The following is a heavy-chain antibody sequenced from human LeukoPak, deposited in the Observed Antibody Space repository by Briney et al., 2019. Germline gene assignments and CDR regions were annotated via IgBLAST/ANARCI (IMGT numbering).Heavy chain of an antibody. V-gene: IGHV3-43*02. CDR2: VSGDGGST. CDR3: AKDIRSEGSSWHRRTENWFDP. J-gene: IGHJ5*02. CDR1: GFTFDEYA. D-gene: IGHD6-13*01. Sequence: GGSLRLSCAASGFTFDEYAMNWVRQAPGKGLEWVSLVSGDGGSTYYADSVKGRFTISRDNSKNSLYLQMNSLRTEDTALYYCAKDIRSEGSSWHRRTENWFDPWGQGTLVTVSS.